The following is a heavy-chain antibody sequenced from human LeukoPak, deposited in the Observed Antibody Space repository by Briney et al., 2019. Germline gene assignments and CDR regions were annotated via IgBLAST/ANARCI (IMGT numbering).Heavy chain of an antibody. J-gene: IGHJ4*02. CDR2: IYYSGST. CDR3: AGQSPAGPLPDY. V-gene: IGHV4-38-2*02. CDR1: GYSISSGYY. Sequence: KPSETLSLTCTVSGYSISSGYYWGWIRQPPGKGLEWIGNIYYSGSTYYNPSLKSRVTISVDTSKNQFSLKLSSVTAADTAVYYCAGQSPAGPLPDYWGQGTLVTVSS.